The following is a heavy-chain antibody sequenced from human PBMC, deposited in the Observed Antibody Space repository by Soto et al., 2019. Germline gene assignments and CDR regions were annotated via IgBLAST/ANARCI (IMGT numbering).Heavy chain of an antibody. CDR3: ARGGQRITIFGVFHNWFDP. CDR1: GYTFTSYD. V-gene: IGHV1-8*01. Sequence: QVQLVQSGAEVKKPGASVKVSCKASGYTFTSYDINWVRQATGQGLEWMGWMNPNSGNTGYAQKFQGRVTMTRNTSIRTAYMELSSLRSEDTAVYYWARGGQRITIFGVFHNWFDPWGQGTLVTVSS. CDR2: MNPNSGNT. J-gene: IGHJ5*02. D-gene: IGHD3-3*01.